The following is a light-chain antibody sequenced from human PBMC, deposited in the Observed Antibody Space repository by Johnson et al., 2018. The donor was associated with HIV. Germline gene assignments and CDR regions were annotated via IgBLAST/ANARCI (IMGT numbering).Light chain of an antibody. CDR3: GTWDSSLSAFYV. CDR2: ENN. CDR1: SSNIGNNY. V-gene: IGLV1-51*02. Sequence: QSVLTQPPSVSAAPGQKVTISCSGSSSNIGNNYVSWYQQLPGTAPKLLIYENNKRPSGIPDRFSGPKSGTSATLGITGLQTGDEADYYCGTWDSSLSAFYVFGTGTKVTVL. J-gene: IGLJ1*01.